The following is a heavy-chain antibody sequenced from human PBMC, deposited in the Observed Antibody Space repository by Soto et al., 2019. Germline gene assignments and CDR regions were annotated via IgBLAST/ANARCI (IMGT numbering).Heavy chain of an antibody. CDR2: ISYDGSNK. CDR3: ARGYEALDY. J-gene: IGHJ4*02. CDR1: GFTFSSYA. D-gene: IGHD2-15*01. Sequence: GGSLRLSCAASGFTFSSYAMHWVRQAPGKGLEWVAVISYDGSNKYYADSVKGRFTISRDNSKNTLYLQMNSLRAEDTAVYYCARGYEALDYWGQGTLVTVYS. V-gene: IGHV3-30-3*01.